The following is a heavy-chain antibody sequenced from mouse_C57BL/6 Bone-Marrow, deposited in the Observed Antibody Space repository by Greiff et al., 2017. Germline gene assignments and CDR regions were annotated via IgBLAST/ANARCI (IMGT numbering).Heavy chain of an antibody. CDR3: ARESRSTMDFY. CDR2: ILPGSGST. D-gene: IGHD2-1*01. CDR1: GYTFTGYW. J-gene: IGHJ2*01. V-gene: IGHV1-9*01. Sequence: QVQLQQSGAELMKPGASVKLSCKATGYTFTGYWIEWVKQRPGHGLEWIGEILPGSGSTNYNGKFKGKGTFTADTSSNTAYMQLSSLTTEDSAIYYCARESRSTMDFYWGQGTTLTVSS.